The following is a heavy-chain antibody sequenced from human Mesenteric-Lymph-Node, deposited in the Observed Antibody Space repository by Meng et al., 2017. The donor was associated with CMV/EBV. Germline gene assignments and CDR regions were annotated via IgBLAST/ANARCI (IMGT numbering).Heavy chain of an antibody. CDR1: GFTFSSYS. CDR2: ISSSSSYI. J-gene: IGHJ6*02. D-gene: IGHD3-16*01. Sequence: GGSLRLSCAASGFTFSSYSMNWVRQAPGKGLEWVSSISSSSSYIYYADSVKGRFTISRDNAKNSLYLQMNSLRTEDTAVYYCAKDWAHSTEGPLYSFFYGMDVWGQGTTVTVSS. V-gene: IGHV3-21*04. CDR3: AKDWAHSTEGPLYSFFYGMDV.